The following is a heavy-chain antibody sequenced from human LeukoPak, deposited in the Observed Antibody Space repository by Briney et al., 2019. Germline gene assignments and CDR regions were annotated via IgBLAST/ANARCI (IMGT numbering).Heavy chain of an antibody. J-gene: IGHJ6*03. V-gene: IGHV1-69*06. Sequence: SVKVSCKASGGTFSSYAISWVRQAPGQGLEWMGGIIPIFGTANYAQKFQGRVTITADKSTSTAYMELSSLRSEDTAVYYCARVAYPHCGGDCYPSYYYYYYMDVWGKGTAVTVSS. D-gene: IGHD2-21*02. CDR2: IIPIFGTA. CDR1: GGTFSSYA. CDR3: ARVAYPHCGGDCYPSYYYYYYMDV.